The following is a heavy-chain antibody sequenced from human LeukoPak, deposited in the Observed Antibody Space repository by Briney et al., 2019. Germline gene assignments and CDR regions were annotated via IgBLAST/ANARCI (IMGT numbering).Heavy chain of an antibody. CDR1: GGSISSSNYY. V-gene: IGHV4-39*01. J-gene: IGHJ5*02. Sequence: PSETLSLTCTVSGGSISSSNYYWAWIRQPPGKGLEWIGSVYYSGSTYYNPSLKSRVTIFVDTSKNQFFLNLSSVTAADTAVYYCARNSFLAAAGTGQYNWFDPWGQGTLVTVSS. CDR3: ARNSFLAAAGTGQYNWFDP. D-gene: IGHD6-13*01. CDR2: VYYSGST.